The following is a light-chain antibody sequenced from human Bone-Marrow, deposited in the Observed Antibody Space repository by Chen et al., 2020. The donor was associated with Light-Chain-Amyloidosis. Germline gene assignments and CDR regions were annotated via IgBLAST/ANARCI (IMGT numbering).Light chain of an antibody. CDR3: QNYYSAPFT. Sequence: IQMTQSPSSLSASVGDRVSLTCRASRPISFFLAWYQQKPGRLPRLLIYAARTLQSGVPSRFSGSTSGTDFTRTISSLQPEDVATYYCQNYYSAPFTFGPGTKVDSK. J-gene: IGKJ3*01. CDR2: AAR. V-gene: IGKV1-27*01. CDR1: RPISFF.